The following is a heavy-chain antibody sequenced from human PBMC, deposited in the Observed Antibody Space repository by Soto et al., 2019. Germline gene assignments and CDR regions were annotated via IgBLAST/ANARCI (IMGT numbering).Heavy chain of an antibody. CDR2: ISAYNGNT. CDR1: GYTFTSYG. D-gene: IGHD5-12*01. CDR3: ARSEWLRFIWFDP. V-gene: IGHV1-18*01. J-gene: IGHJ5*02. Sequence: ASVKVSCKASGYTFTSYGISWVRQAPGQGLEWMGWISAYNGNTNYVQRLQGRVTMTTDTSTSTAYMELRSLRSDDTAVYYCARSEWLRFIWFDPWGQGTLVTVSS.